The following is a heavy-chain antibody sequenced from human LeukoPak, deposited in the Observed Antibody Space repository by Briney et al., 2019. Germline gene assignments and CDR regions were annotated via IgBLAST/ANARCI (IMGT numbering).Heavy chain of an antibody. V-gene: IGHV4-4*07. CDR3: ARAPSGCGGTCAFDS. D-gene: IGHD2-15*01. J-gene: IGHJ4*02. CDR1: GGSISNFF. CDR2: IYSDGST. Sequence: PSETLSLTCTVSGGSISNFFWSWIRQPAGKGLEWIGRIYSDGSTNSNPSLRSRVTMSLDMSKNQISLTLTSVTAADTAVYSCARAPSGCGGTCAFDSWGQGTLVTVSS.